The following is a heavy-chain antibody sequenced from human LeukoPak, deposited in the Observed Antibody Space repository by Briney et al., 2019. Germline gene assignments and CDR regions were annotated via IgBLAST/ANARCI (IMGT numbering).Heavy chain of an antibody. V-gene: IGHV3-23*01. D-gene: IGHD3-22*01. CDR3: AKGPPYDSSGYYSAFDY. J-gene: IGHJ4*02. CDR2: INRSGAST. Sequence: GGSLRLSCAASGFTFSRYWMHWVRQAPGKGLEWVSVINRSGASTYYADSVKGRFTISRDNSKNTLYLQMNSLRAEDTAVYFCAKGPPYDSSGYYSAFDYWGQGTLVTASS. CDR1: GFTFSRYW.